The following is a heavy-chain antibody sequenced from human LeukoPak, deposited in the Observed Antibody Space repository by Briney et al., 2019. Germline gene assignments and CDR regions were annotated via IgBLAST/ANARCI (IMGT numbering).Heavy chain of an antibody. CDR1: GYSFTSYW. CDR3: ARRASFSSSHLDY. CDR2: IYPGDSDT. D-gene: IGHD6-6*01. Sequence: GESLKISCKGSGYSFTSYWIGWVRQVPGKGLEWMGIIYPGDSDTRYSPSFQGQVTISADKSVTTAYLQWSSLKASDTAMYYCARRASFSSSHLDYWGQGTLVTVSS. J-gene: IGHJ4*02. V-gene: IGHV5-51*01.